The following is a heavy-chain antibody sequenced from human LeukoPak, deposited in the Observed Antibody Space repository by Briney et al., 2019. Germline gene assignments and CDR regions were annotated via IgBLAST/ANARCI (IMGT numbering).Heavy chain of an antibody. V-gene: IGHV3-30*03. CDR3: ARVYSTYYYYMDV. CDR1: GFTFSSYR. D-gene: IGHD4-11*01. Sequence: GGSLRLSCAASGFTFSSYRMHWLRQAPGKGLEGVADISYDGSNKYYADSVRGRFTISRDNAKNSLYLQMNSRRADDTAVYYCARVYSTYYYYMDVWGKGTTVTVSS. J-gene: IGHJ6*03. CDR2: ISYDGSNK.